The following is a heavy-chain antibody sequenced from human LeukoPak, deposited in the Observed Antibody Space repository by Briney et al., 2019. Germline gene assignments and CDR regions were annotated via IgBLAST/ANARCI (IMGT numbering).Heavy chain of an antibody. CDR3: EKDRCSNGIGCLYYYMDV. CDR1: GFTFSSFW. V-gene: IGHV3-30*02. D-gene: IGHD2-8*01. J-gene: IGHJ6*03. CDR2: IQYDGSKQ. Sequence: GGTLRLSCAASGFTFSSFWMHWVRQAPGKGLGWVAYIQYDGSKQQYADSVKGRFSISRDNSKKMMNPQRNSLSAEDPAVYYCEKDRCSNGIGCLYYYMDVWGKGSTVTIYS.